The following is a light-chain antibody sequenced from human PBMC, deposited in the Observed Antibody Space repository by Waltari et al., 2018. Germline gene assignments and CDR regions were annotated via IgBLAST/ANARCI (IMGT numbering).Light chain of an antibody. V-gene: IGLV3-25*03. Sequence: SYELTQPPSVSVSPGQTARITCSGDALPQQFVYWYQQKPGQAPVLVIFRATERPSGVPARVSGATTGTVSLLTISGVQAEDEADYYCQSLDRSGSYVVFGGGTRLTVL. CDR2: RAT. CDR3: QSLDRSGSYVV. J-gene: IGLJ2*01. CDR1: ALPQQF.